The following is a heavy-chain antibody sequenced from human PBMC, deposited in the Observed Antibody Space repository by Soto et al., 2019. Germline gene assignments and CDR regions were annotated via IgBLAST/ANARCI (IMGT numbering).Heavy chain of an antibody. CDR2: IRKKVNGYTT. CDR3: ARVGRNYHFDF. V-gene: IGHV3-72*01. J-gene: IGHJ4*02. CDR1: GFTFSDHY. Sequence: EVQLVESGGGLVQPGGSLRLSCAASGFTFSDHYMDWVRQAPGKGLEWVGRIRKKVNGYTTEYAASVRGRFTISRDDSNNSRHLKMNSMKTEETAVYYCARVGRNYHFDFWGQGTLVTVSS. D-gene: IGHD1-7*01.